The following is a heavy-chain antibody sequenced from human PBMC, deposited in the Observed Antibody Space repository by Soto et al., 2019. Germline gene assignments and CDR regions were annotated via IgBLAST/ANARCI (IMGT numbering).Heavy chain of an antibody. CDR2: IYYSGST. V-gene: IGHV4-39*01. CDR1: GGSISSSSYY. J-gene: IGHJ4*02. CDR3: ASTRNWNSQYYFDY. D-gene: IGHD1-7*01. Sequence: SETLSLTCTVSGGSISSSSYYWGWIRQPPGKGLEWIGSIYYSGSTYYNPSLKSRVTISVHTSKNQFSLKLSSVTAADTAVYYCASTRNWNSQYYFDYWGQGTLVTVSS.